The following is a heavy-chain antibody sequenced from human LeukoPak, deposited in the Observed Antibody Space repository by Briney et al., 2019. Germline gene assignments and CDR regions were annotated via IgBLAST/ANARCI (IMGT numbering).Heavy chain of an antibody. CDR1: GFAFSSYG. J-gene: IGHJ1*01. CDR3: ARPGIATAGSVLSLFSL. V-gene: IGHV3-30*03. Sequence: GGSLRLSCAASGFAFSSYGMHWVRQAPGRGLEWVAFISYDGSIKKYADSVKGRFTISRDNSKNTLYLQMNSLRDEDTAVYYCARPGIATAGSVLSLFSLWGQGTLVTVSS. CDR2: ISYDGSIK. D-gene: IGHD6-13*01.